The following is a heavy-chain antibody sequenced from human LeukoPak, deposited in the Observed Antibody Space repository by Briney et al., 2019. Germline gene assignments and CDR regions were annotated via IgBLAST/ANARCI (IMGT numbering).Heavy chain of an antibody. CDR2: ISGSGGSL. J-gene: IGHJ4*02. V-gene: IGHV3-23*01. Sequence: GGSLRLSCAASGFSFYNFAMSWVRQAPGKGLEWVSGISGSGGSLYYAESVKGRFSISRDVSKSMLYLEMKSLRVDDTAVYYCVKVSGRGPRGPFDSWGQGTLVTVSS. CDR3: VKVSGRGPRGPFDS. D-gene: IGHD1-26*01. CDR1: GFSFYNFA.